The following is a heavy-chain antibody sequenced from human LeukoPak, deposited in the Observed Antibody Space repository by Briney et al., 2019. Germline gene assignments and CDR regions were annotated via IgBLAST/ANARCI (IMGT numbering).Heavy chain of an antibody. CDR3: AKDLDSSAYYPEY. V-gene: IGHV3-9*01. CDR2: INWNSGII. D-gene: IGHD3-22*01. J-gene: IGHJ4*02. CDR1: GFTFDDYA. Sequence: SGGSLRLSCAASGFTFDDYAMHWVRQAPGKGPEWVSGINWNSGIIGYADSVKGRFTISRDDAKNSLYLQMNSLRAEDTALYYCAKDLDSSAYYPEYWGQGTLVTVSS.